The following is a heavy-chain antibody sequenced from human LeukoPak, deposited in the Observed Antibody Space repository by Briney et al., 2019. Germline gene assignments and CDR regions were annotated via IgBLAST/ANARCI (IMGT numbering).Heavy chain of an antibody. CDR1: GFTFSSYG. CDR3: AKGLGVGSWYENALDI. V-gene: IGHV3-30*02. J-gene: IGHJ3*02. CDR2: IRYDGSNK. D-gene: IGHD6-13*01. Sequence: PGGSLRLSCAASGFTFSSYGMHWVRQAPGKGLEWVAFIRYDGSNKYYADSVKGRFTISRDNAKNSLYLQMNSLRAEDMALYYCAKGLGVGSWYENALDIWGQGTMVTVSS.